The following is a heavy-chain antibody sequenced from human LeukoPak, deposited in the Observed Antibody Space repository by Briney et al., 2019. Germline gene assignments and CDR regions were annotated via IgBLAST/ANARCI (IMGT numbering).Heavy chain of an antibody. CDR2: IYSGGST. J-gene: IGHJ6*03. CDR1: GFTVSSNY. V-gene: IGHV3-53*01. D-gene: IGHD3-10*01. Sequence: GGSLRLSCAASGFTVSSNYMSWVRQAPGKGLEWVSVIYSGGSTYYADSVKGRFTISRDNSKNTLYLQMNSPRAEDTAVYHCASGSGSYRTPYYYMDVWGKGTTVTVSS. CDR3: ASGSGSYRTPYYYMDV.